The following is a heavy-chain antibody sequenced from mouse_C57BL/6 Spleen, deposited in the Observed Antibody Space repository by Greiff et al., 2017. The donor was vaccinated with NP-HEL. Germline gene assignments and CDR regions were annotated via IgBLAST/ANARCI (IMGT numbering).Heavy chain of an antibody. CDR3: TRDEAYYSNYVGAWFAY. J-gene: IGHJ3*01. CDR1: GYTFTSYW. Sequence: EVKLQQSGTVLARPGASVKMSCKTSGYTFTSYWMHWVKQRPGQGLEWIGAIYPGNSDTSYNQKFKGKAKLTAVTSASTAYMELSSLTNEDSAVYYCTRDEAYYSNYVGAWFAYWGQGTLVTVSA. V-gene: IGHV1-5*01. D-gene: IGHD2-5*01. CDR2: IYPGNSDT.